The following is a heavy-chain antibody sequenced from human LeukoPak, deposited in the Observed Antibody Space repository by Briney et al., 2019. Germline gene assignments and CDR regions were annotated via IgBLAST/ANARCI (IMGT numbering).Heavy chain of an antibody. J-gene: IGHJ3*02. D-gene: IGHD6-13*01. V-gene: IGHV3-30-3*01. CDR1: GFTFSSYA. CDR2: ISYDGSNK. CDR3: ARAVRSIAAAVTPADAFDI. Sequence: PGRSLSLFCAASGFTFSSYAMHWVRQAPGKGLEWVAVISYDGSNKYYADSVKARFTISRDNSKNTLYLQMNSLRAEDTAVYYCARAVRSIAAAVTPADAFDIWGQGTMVTVSS.